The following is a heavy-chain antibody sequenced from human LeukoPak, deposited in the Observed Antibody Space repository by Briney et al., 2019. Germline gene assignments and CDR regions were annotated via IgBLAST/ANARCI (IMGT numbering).Heavy chain of an antibody. CDR3: AREYSSSSGRAFDI. CDR1: GFTYNNYA. D-gene: IGHD6-6*01. V-gene: IGHV3-30*04. Sequence: PGGSLRLSCAASGFTYNNYAMHWVRQAPGKGLEWVAVISYVGSNKYYADSVKGRFTISRDNSKNTLYLQMNSLRAEDTAVYYCAREYSSSSGRAFDIWGQGTMVTVSS. J-gene: IGHJ3*02. CDR2: ISYVGSNK.